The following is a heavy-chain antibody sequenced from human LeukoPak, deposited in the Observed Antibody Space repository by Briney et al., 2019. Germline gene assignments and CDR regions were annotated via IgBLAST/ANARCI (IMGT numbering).Heavy chain of an antibody. D-gene: IGHD3-9*01. Sequence: GGSLRLSCAASGFTLSSYAMSWVRQAPGKGLEWVSAISGSGGSTYYADSVKGRFTISRDNSKNTLYLQMNSLRAEDTAVYYCAKATRLRYFDWFPDYYYYYMGVWGKGTTVTVSS. CDR1: GFTLSSYA. CDR3: AKATRLRYFDWFPDYYYYYMGV. CDR2: ISGSGGST. J-gene: IGHJ6*03. V-gene: IGHV3-23*01.